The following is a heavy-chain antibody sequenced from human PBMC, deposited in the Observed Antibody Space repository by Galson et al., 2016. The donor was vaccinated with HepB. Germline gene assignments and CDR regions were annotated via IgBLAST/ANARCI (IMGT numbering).Heavy chain of an antibody. D-gene: IGHD4-17*01. V-gene: IGHV4-34*01. CDR3: ARVRLGIQRAVTKNFEH. CDR1: GGSFSGYS. Sequence: SETLSLTCAVYGGSFSGYSWSWIRQPPGKGLEWIGEINHSGGANYNPSLKSRVKISVDTSKNQFSLKLTSVTAADTSMYFCARVRLGIQRAVTKNFEHWSQGNMVTVSS. J-gene: IGHJ4*02. CDR2: INHSGGA.